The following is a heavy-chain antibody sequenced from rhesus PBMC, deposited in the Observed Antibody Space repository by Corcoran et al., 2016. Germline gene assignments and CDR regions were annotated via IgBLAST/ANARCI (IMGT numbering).Heavy chain of an antibody. J-gene: IGHJ4*01. CDR1: CASISTYW. D-gene: IGHD3-28*01. Sequence: QMQLQESGPGPVKPSETLSLTCAGSCASISTYWWVWPRLSPGQGLEWSGGIDGNTGRTRYNPSLRRRVTVSRDASKNQVSLKLTSVTAADTAVYYCARARYHYDNDYWGQGVLVTVSS. CDR3: ARARYHYDNDY. V-gene: IGHV4-80*01. CDR2: IDGNTGRT.